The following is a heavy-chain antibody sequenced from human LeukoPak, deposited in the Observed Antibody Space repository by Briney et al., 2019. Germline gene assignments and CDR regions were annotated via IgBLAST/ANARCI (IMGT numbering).Heavy chain of an antibody. D-gene: IGHD3-22*01. V-gene: IGHV3-23*01. CDR1: GFTFKTYA. CDR2: ISCSGGTT. Sequence: GGSLRLSCAASGFTFKTYAMSGVRQAPGKGLEWVSISCSGGTTYYADSVKGRFTISRDNSKNTLYLQMNTLRAEDMAVYYCAKASYYFDSGGDQYYFDFWGQGTLVTVSS. CDR3: AKASYYFDSGGDQYYFDF. J-gene: IGHJ4*02.